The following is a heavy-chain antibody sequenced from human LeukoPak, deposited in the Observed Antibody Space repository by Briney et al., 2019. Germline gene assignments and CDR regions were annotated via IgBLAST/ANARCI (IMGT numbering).Heavy chain of an antibody. CDR2: IYSSGRT. CDR1: GGSFSGYY. D-gene: IGHD3-10*01. Sequence: PSETLSLTCAVYGGSFSGYYWSWIRQPAGKGLEWIGRIYSSGRTNYNPSLKSRITISVDTSKNQFSLKLSSVNAADTAVYYCARAGSGTYYKGFDYWGQGTLVTVSS. CDR3: ARAGSGTYYKGFDY. V-gene: IGHV4-59*10. J-gene: IGHJ4*02.